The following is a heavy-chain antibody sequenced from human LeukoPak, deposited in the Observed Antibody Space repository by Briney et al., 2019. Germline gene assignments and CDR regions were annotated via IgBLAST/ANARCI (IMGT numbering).Heavy chain of an antibody. Sequence: GGSLRLSCAASGFTFSSYWMSWVRQAPGKGLEWVANIKQDGSEKYYVDSVKGRFTISRDNAKNSLYLQMNSLRAEDTAVYYCARIGFCSGTSCYSGDYFDSWGQGTLVTVSS. CDR3: ARIGFCSGTSCYSGDYFDS. V-gene: IGHV3-7*03. CDR2: IKQDGSEK. J-gene: IGHJ4*02. D-gene: IGHD2-2*03. CDR1: GFTFSSYW.